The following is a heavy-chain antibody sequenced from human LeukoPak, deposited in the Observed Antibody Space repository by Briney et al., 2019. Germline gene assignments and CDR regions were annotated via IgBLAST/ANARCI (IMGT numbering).Heavy chain of an antibody. CDR1: GVSISSSNSY. V-gene: IGHV4-61*05. CDR2: IYYSGST. J-gene: IGHJ5*02. D-gene: IGHD3-16*01. Sequence: SETLSLTCTVSGVSISSSNSYWGWIRQPPGKGLEWIGYIYYSGSTNYNPSLKSRVTISVDTPKNQFSLNLTSVTAADTAVYYCARFTPQGYGWGGYNRFDPWGQGTLVTVSS. CDR3: ARFTPQGYGWGGYNRFDP.